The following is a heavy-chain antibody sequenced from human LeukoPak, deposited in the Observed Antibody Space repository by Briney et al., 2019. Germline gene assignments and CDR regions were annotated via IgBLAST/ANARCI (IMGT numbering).Heavy chain of an antibody. CDR2: IRSTANGYAT. CDR1: GFTFSTYA. Sequence: GGSLRLSCAASGFTFSTYAMHWVRQASGKGLEWVGRIRSTANGYATAYAASVKGRFTISRDDSKNTAYLQMDSLKTEDTAVYYCTGNYYGSGSYADFDYWGQGTLVTVSS. J-gene: IGHJ4*02. D-gene: IGHD3-10*01. V-gene: IGHV3-73*01. CDR3: TGNYYGSGSYADFDY.